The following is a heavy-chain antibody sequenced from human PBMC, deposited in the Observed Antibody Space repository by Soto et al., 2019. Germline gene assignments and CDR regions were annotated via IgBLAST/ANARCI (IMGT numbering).Heavy chain of an antibody. Sequence: PGGSLRLSCAASGFTFSSYSMNWVRQAPGKGLEWVSSISSSSSYIYYADSVKGRFTISRDNAKNSLYLQMNSLRAEDTAVYYCARDGNYGDYQSAFDIWGQGTMVTVSS. D-gene: IGHD4-17*01. CDR3: ARDGNYGDYQSAFDI. J-gene: IGHJ3*02. CDR1: GFTFSSYS. V-gene: IGHV3-21*01. CDR2: ISSSSSYI.